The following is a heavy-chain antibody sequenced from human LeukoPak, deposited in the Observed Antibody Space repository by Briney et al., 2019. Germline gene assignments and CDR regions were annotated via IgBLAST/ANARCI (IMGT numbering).Heavy chain of an antibody. V-gene: IGHV3-74*01. D-gene: IGHD3-9*01. CDR1: GFTFSSYW. CDR2: INSDGSST. Sequence: GGSLRLSCAASGFTFSSYWMHWVRQAPGKGLVWVSRINSDGSSTSYADSVKGRFTISRDNAKNTLYLQMNSPRAEDTAVYYCARDPTYDILTGYTDYWGQGTLVTVSS. J-gene: IGHJ4*02. CDR3: ARDPTYDILTGYTDY.